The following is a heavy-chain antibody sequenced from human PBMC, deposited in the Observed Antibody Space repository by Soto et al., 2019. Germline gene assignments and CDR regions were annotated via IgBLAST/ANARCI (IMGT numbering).Heavy chain of an antibody. D-gene: IGHD2-15*01. CDR2: ISSSRSTI. CDR3: AKERVLNYWNGGSCYAFSFDS. CDR1: GFTFSTHS. V-gene: IGHV3-48*01. J-gene: IGHJ4*02. Sequence: GGSLRLSCSASGFTFSTHSMNWVRQAPGKGLEWVSYISSSRSTIYYADSVMGGFTISRDNAKNSLYQQMNSLRAEDTAIYYCAKERVLNYWNGGSCYAFSFDSWGQGTLVTVSS.